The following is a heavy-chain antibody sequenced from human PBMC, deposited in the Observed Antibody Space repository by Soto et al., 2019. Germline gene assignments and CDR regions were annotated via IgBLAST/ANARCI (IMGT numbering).Heavy chain of an antibody. CDR2: INPNSGGT. Sequence: GASVKVSCKASGYTFTGYYMHWVRPAPGQGLEWMGWINPNSGGTNYAQKFQGWVTMTRDTSISTAYMELSRLRSDDTAVYYCARDRSSGTGGDYYYYGMDVWGQGTTVTVSS. J-gene: IGHJ6*02. CDR1: GYTFTGYY. D-gene: IGHD6-19*01. CDR3: ARDRSSGTGGDYYYYGMDV. V-gene: IGHV1-2*04.